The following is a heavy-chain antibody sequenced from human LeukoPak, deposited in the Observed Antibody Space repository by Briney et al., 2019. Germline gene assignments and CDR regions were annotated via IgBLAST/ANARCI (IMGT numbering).Heavy chain of an antibody. J-gene: IGHJ3*02. D-gene: IGHD3-10*01. CDR2: ISVYNGNT. CDR3: ARDLVKGRPREDDAFDT. V-gene: IGHV1-18*01. CDR1: GYTFTSYG. Sequence: ASVKVSCKASGYTFTSYGISWVRQAPGQGLEWMGWISVYNGNTNYAQNLQGRVTMTTDTSTSTAYMELRSLRSDDTAVYYCARDLVKGRPREDDAFDTWGQGTMVTVSS.